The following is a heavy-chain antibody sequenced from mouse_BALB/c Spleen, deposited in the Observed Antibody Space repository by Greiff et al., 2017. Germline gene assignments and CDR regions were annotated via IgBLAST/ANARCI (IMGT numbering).Heavy chain of an antibody. J-gene: IGHJ2*01. D-gene: IGHD1-1*01. V-gene: IGHV3-2*02. CDR3: ARSRGYYGSSFDY. CDR2: ISYSGST. CDR1: GYSITSDYA. Sequence: EVKLQESGPGLVKPSQSLSLTCTVTGYSITSDYAWNWIRQFPGNKLEWMGYISYSGSTSYNPSLKSRISITRDTSKNQFFLQLNSVTTEDTATYYCARSRGYYGSSFDYWGQGTTLTVSS.